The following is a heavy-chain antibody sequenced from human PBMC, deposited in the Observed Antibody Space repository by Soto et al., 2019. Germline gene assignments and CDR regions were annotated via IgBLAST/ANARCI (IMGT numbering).Heavy chain of an antibody. Sequence: GGSLRLSCAASGFTFSSYAMTWVRQAPGKGLEWVSTIRSSGANTYYADSVKGRFTISRDNSENTLHLQMNSLRAEDTAVYYCAKSSWTTVNPLDYWGQGTLVTVSS. CDR2: IRSSGANT. D-gene: IGHD4-4*01. CDR3: AKSSWTTVNPLDY. J-gene: IGHJ4*02. V-gene: IGHV3-23*01. CDR1: GFTFSSYA.